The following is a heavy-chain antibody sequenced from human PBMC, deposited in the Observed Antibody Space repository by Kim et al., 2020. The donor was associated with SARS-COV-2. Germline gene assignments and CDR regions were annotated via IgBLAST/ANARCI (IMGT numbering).Heavy chain of an antibody. CDR2: MNPNSGNT. CDR3: ARGSKVASIFNYYYYMDV. D-gene: IGHD5-12*01. Sequence: ASVKVSCKASGYTFTSYDINWVRQATGQGLEWMGWMNPNSGNTGYAQKFQGRVTMTRNTSIRKAYMELSSLCSEDTAVYYCARGSKVASIFNYYYYMDVGGKGSAVTVSS. V-gene: IGHV1-8*01. CDR1: GYTFTSYD. J-gene: IGHJ6*03.